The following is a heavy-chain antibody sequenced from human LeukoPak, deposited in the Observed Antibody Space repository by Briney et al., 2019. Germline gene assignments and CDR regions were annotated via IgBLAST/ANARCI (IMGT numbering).Heavy chain of an antibody. CDR3: ARDRVGYSYGPFDY. CDR2: IIPIFGTA. CDR1: GGTFSSYA. J-gene: IGHJ4*02. Sequence: SVKVSCKVSGGTFSSYAISWVRQAPGQGLEWMGGIIPIFGTANYAQKFQGRVTITADKSTSTAYMELSSLRSEDTAVYYCARDRVGYSYGPFDYWGQGTLVTVSS. V-gene: IGHV1-69*06. D-gene: IGHD5-18*01.